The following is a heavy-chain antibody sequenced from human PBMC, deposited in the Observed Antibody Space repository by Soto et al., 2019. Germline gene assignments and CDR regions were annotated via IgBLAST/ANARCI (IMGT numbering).Heavy chain of an antibody. D-gene: IGHD3-22*01. CDR1: GFTFSRYP. V-gene: IGHV3-30-3*01. Sequence: QVQLVESGGGVIQPGRSLRLSCAASGFTFSRYPMHWVRQAPGKGLEWVAVLSYDGDNKYYADSVKGRFTISRDNSKNTLYLQMNSLRPEDTAVYYCARSPPIDNYDFGLGVDYWGQGTLVTVSS. CDR3: ARSPPIDNYDFGLGVDY. CDR2: LSYDGDNK. J-gene: IGHJ4*02.